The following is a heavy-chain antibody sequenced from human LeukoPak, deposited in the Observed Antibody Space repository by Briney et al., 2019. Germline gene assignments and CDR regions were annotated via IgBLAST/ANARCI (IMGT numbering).Heavy chain of an antibody. Sequence: PGGSLRLSCAASGFTFNNYAMSWVRQAPGKGLEWVSGISGSGGSTYYGDSVKGRFTISRDNSKNTLYLEMNSLRAEDTAVYYCAKDCGDDSSGYYYRYYFDYRGQGTLVTVSS. CDR2: ISGSGGST. CDR3: AKDCGDDSSGYYYRYYFDY. V-gene: IGHV3-23*01. D-gene: IGHD3-22*01. CDR1: GFTFNNYA. J-gene: IGHJ4*02.